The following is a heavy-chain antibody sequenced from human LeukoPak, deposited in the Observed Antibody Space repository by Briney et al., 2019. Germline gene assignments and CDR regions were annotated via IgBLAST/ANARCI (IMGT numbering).Heavy chain of an antibody. CDR2: FYPGDSVI. CDR3: VRGDERRRIRPYFDY. D-gene: IGHD1-1*01. J-gene: IGHJ4*02. V-gene: IGHV5-51*01. Sequence: GESLKISCKASGYSFTNYWIGWVRQMPGKGLEWMGVFYPGDSVINYSPSFQGQVTISADKSVSTAYLQWSSLRASDTAIYYCVRGDERRRIRPYFDYWGQGALVTVSS. CDR1: GYSFTNYW.